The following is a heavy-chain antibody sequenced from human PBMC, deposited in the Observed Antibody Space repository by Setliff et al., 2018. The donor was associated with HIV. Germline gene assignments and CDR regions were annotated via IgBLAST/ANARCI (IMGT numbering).Heavy chain of an antibody. V-gene: IGHV4-59*01. Sequence: TSETLSLTCTVSGGSISSYYWSWIRQSPGEGLEWIGYIYYSGSTNYNPSLKSRVTILVDRSKNQFSLNLSSVTAADTAVYYCARATFSSSWYPFDGFDIWGQGTMVTVSS. CDR2: IYYSGST. J-gene: IGHJ3*02. CDR1: GGSISSYY. CDR3: ARATFSSSWYPFDGFDI. D-gene: IGHD6-13*01.